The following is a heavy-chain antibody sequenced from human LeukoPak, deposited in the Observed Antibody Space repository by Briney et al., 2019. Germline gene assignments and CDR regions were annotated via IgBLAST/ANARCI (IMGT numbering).Heavy chain of an antibody. CDR2: INNDGTTI. D-gene: IGHD1-20*01. CDR1: GFTLSSYW. CDR3: AKTGNYNWNGFDY. J-gene: IGHJ4*02. Sequence: GGSLRLSCAASGFTLSSYWMYWVRQAPGKGLVWVSRINNDGTTINYADSVKGRFTISRDNSKNTLYLQMNSLRVEDSAVYYCAKTGNYNWNGFDYWGQGTLVTVSS. V-gene: IGHV3-74*01.